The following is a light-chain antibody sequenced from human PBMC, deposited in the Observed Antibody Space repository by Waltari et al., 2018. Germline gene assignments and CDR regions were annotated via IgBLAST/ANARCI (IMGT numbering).Light chain of an antibody. J-gene: IGLJ2*01. Sequence: SYVLTQPPPVSVAPGMTARITCEGTDMASKRFNWYQQKPGQAPVLVMYYSSDRPSGIPERFSGSNSGNTATLTITRVEAGDEADYYCQAWHTGTSHVVFGGGTKLTVL. CDR3: QAWHTGTSHVV. V-gene: IGLV3-21*04. CDR1: DMASKR. CDR2: YSS.